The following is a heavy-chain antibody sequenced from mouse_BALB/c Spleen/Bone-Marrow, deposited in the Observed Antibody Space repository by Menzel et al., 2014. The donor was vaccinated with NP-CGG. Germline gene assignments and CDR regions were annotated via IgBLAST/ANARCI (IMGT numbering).Heavy chain of an antibody. V-gene: IGHV1-74*01. CDR2: IHPSNSDT. J-gene: IGHJ3*01. D-gene: IGHD2-4*01. CDR1: GYSFTNYW. CDR3: ASYEYDGSWLAY. Sequence: QVQLQQSGAELVRPGASVKLSCKASGYSFTNYWMHWMKQRPGQGLEWIGMIHPSNSDTRLNQTFKDTAPLTVVKYSSTAYMQLSSPTSEDAAVYYCASYEYDGSWLAYWGQGTLVTVSA.